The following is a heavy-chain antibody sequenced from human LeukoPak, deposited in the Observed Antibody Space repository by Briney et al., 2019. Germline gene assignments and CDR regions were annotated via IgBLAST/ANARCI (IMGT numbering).Heavy chain of an antibody. Sequence: GGSLRLSCAASGFTFSSYSMNWVRQAPGKGLEWVSSISSSSSYIYYADSVKGRFTISRDNAKNSLYLQMNSLRTEDTAVYYCARGPGSGSYYTVDYWGQGTLVTVSS. V-gene: IGHV3-21*01. D-gene: IGHD3-10*01. CDR2: ISSSSSYI. CDR1: GFTFSSYS. J-gene: IGHJ4*02. CDR3: ARGPGSGSYYTVDY.